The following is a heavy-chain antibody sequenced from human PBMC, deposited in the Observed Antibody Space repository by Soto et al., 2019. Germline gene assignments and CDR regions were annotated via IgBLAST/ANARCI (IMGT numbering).Heavy chain of an antibody. CDR2: VSYDGANE. V-gene: IGHV3-30*18. J-gene: IGHJ4*02. D-gene: IGHD2-15*01. CDR1: GFTFSSYG. Sequence: QGQLVESGGGVVQPGRSLRLSCAASGFTFSSYGMHWVRQPPGKGLEWVAVVSYDGANEAYADSVKGRFTVSRDNSQNTVLLQMNSLRAEDTAVYYCAESKSGVVPYHLQSFFDDWGQGALVAVSS. CDR3: AESKSGVVPYHLQSFFDD.